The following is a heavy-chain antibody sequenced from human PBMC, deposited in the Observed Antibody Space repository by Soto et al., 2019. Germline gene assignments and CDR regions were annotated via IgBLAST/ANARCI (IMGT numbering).Heavy chain of an antibody. CDR3: AREGIVVVVAAPPEGHYYMDV. CDR1: GYTFTSYG. J-gene: IGHJ6*03. D-gene: IGHD2-15*01. CDR2: ISAYNGNT. Sequence: ASVKVSCKASGYTFTSYGISWVRQAPGQGLEWMGWISAYNGNTNYAQKLQGRVTMTTDTSTSTAYMELRSLRSDDTAVYYCAREGIVVVVAAPPEGHYYMDVWGKGTTVTVSS. V-gene: IGHV1-18*01.